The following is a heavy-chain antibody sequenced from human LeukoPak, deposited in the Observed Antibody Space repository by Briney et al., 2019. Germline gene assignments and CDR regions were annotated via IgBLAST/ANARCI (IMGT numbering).Heavy chain of an antibody. D-gene: IGHD6-13*01. CDR1: GNTFSTYA. V-gene: IGHV1-69*13. J-gene: IGHJ4*02. CDR3: ARSGTPYSQQLAYFFSH. Sequence: ASVKVSCKASGNTFSTYAINWVRQAPGQGLEWMGGVIPMFGTPRYAEKFQGRVTIIADESTNTAYMELTILRSEDTAVYYCARSGTPYSQQLAYFFSHWGQGTLVTVSS. CDR2: VIPMFGTP.